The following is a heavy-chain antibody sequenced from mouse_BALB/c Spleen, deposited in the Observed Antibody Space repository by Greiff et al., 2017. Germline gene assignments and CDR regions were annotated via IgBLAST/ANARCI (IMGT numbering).Heavy chain of an antibody. CDR1: GYTFTSYW. D-gene: IGHD3-3*01. CDR2: IAPGSGST. CDR3: ARGAGYWYFDV. Sequence: DLVKPGASVKLSCKASGYTFTSYWINWIKQRPGQGLAWIGRIAPGSGSTYYNEMFKGKATLTVDTSSSTAYIQLSSLSSEDSAVYFCARGAGYWYFDVWGAGTTVTVSS. J-gene: IGHJ1*01. V-gene: IGHV1S41*01.